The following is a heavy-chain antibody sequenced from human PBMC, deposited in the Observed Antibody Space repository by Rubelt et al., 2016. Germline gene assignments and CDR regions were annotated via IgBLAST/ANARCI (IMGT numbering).Heavy chain of an antibody. Sequence: QVQLVQSGAEVKKPGASVKVSCKASGYTFTSYGISWVRQAPGQGLEWMGWIRAYDGNTNYAQKLQGRATMTTDTSTSTAYMELRSLRSDDAAVYFCARDQLALYAFDIWGQGTMVTVSS. D-gene: IGHD1-1*01. J-gene: IGHJ3*02. CDR1: GYTFTSYG. CDR2: IRAYDGNT. CDR3: ARDQLALYAFDI. V-gene: IGHV1-18*01.